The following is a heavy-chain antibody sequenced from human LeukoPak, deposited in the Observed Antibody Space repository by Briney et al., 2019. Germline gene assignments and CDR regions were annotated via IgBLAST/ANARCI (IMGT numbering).Heavy chain of an antibody. CDR2: ISYDGNNK. J-gene: IGHJ4*02. D-gene: IGHD3-22*01. CDR3: AKLSDSSGADY. CDR1: GFTFSSYG. V-gene: IGHV3-30*18. Sequence: GRSLRLSCAASGFTFSSYGMHWVRQAPGKGLEWVAVISYDGNNKYYADSVKGRFTISRDNSKNTLYLQMNSLRAEDTAVYYCAKLSDSSGADYWGQGTLVTVSS.